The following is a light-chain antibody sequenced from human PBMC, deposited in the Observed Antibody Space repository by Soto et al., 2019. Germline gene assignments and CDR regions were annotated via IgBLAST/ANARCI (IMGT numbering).Light chain of an antibody. CDR3: QQSYSNPIT. J-gene: IGKJ5*01. Sequence: DIHMSQSPSSLSASVGDRVTITCRASQSISSYLNWYQQKPGKAPKLLIYAASSLQSGVPSRFSGSGSGTDFTLTISSLQPEDFATYYCQQSYSNPITFGQGTRLEIK. CDR2: AAS. CDR1: QSISSY. V-gene: IGKV1-39*01.